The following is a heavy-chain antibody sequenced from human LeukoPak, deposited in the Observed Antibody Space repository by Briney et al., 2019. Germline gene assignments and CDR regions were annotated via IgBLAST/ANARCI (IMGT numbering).Heavy chain of an antibody. CDR2: IDDSGANT. D-gene: IGHD2-21*01. CDR1: GFRFGSYA. J-gene: IGHJ4*02. CDR3: AVLFWGYYFAY. Sequence: GGSLRLSCEASGFRFGSYAMSWVRQAPGKGLEWVSSIDDSGANTFSADSVKGRFSSSRDNSNNTLFLQLNNLRIEDTATYYCAVLFWGYYFAYWGRGTLVTVSS. V-gene: IGHV3-23*01.